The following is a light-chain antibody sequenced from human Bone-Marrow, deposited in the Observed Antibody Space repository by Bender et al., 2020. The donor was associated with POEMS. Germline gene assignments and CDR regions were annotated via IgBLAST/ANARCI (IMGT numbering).Light chain of an antibody. CDR1: KLGDKY. CDR2: EDT. Sequence: SYELTQPPSVAVSPGQTASITCSGDKLGDKYVCWYQQKPGQSPVVVIYEDTKRPSGIPERFSGSNTGNTATLTISGTQAIDEADYYCQAWDSNTAWVFGGGTKLTVL. V-gene: IGLV3-1*01. CDR3: QAWDSNTAWV. J-gene: IGLJ3*02.